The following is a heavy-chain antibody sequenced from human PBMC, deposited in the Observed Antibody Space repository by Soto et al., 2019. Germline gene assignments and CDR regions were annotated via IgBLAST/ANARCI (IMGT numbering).Heavy chain of an antibody. V-gene: IGHV1-24*01. CDR1: GYTLTELS. D-gene: IGHD3-10*01. Sequence: ASVKVSCKVSGYTLTELSMHWVRQAPGKGLEWMGGFDPEDGETIYTQKFQGRVTMTEDTSTDTAYMELSSLRSEDTAVYYCATLSHTFSMVRGVIVDYWGQGTLVTVSS. CDR3: ATLSHTFSMVRGVIVDY. J-gene: IGHJ4*02. CDR2: FDPEDGET.